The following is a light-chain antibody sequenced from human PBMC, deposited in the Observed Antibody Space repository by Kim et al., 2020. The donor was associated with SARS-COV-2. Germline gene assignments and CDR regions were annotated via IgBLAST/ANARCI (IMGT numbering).Light chain of an antibody. CDR2: AAS. Sequence: DIQMTQSPSSLSASVGDRVTITCRTSQSISSHLNWYHQKPGRAPKLLIYAASTLQGGVPSRFSGSGSETDFTLTISSLQPEDFATYFCQQSYITPFTFGPGTKVAIK. V-gene: IGKV1-39*01. CDR3: QQSYITPFT. CDR1: QSISSH. J-gene: IGKJ3*01.